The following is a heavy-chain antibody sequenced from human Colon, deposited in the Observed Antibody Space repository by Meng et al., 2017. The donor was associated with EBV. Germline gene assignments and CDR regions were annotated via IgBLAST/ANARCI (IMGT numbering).Heavy chain of an antibody. Sequence: QGPLEGSGPGLGWPSGPLSLTCASSGASISSNNWWSWVRQPPGKGLEWIGEIYHGGNTNYNPSLKSRVTISVDRSNDQFSLSLSSVTAADTAVYYCARGNAYNAPSFDYWGQGTLVTVSS. CDR1: GASISSNNW. CDR2: IYHGGNT. CDR3: ARGNAYNAPSFDY. V-gene: IGHV4-4*02. J-gene: IGHJ4*02. D-gene: IGHD5-24*01.